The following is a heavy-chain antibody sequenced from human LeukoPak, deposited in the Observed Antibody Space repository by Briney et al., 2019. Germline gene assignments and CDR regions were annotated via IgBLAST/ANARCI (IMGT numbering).Heavy chain of an antibody. CDR1: GGSISSYY. CDR3: ARGIPGSHFDY. Sequence: SETLSLTCTVSGGSISSYYWSWIRQPPGKGLEWIGRIYTSGSTNYNPSLKGRVTISVDTSKNQFSLKLSSVTAADTAVYYCARGIPGSHFDYWGQGTLVTVSS. D-gene: IGHD1-1*01. J-gene: IGHJ4*02. V-gene: IGHV4-4*08. CDR2: IYTSGST.